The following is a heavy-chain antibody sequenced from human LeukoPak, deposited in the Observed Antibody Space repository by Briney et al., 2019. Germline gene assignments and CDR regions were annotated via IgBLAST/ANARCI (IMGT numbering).Heavy chain of an antibody. CDR2: IDSNSGGT. CDR1: GYTFTGHY. D-gene: IGHD4-17*01. V-gene: IGHV1-2*02. CDR3: ARGMTTVTTGGY. Sequence: GASVKVSCKTSGYTFTGHYIHWVRQAPGQGLEWMGWIDSNSGGTKYAQKFQDRVTMTRDTSISTAYMELSSLRSDDTAIYFCARGMTTVTTGGYWGQGTLVTVSS. J-gene: IGHJ4*02.